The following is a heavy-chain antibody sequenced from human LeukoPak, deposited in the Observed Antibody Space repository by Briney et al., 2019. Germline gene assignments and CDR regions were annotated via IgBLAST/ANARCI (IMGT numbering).Heavy chain of an antibody. CDR3: ARVWSGYGSYYFYYYMDV. J-gene: IGHJ6*03. CDR1: GGSLSSDY. V-gene: IGHV4-4*07. D-gene: IGHD3-3*01. CDR2: VYTNGSP. Sequence: PSETLSLTCTVSGGSLSSDYWTWIRQPAGKGLEWIGRVYTNGSPNYNPSPKSRVTMSVDTSKNQFSLKVSSVTAADTAVYYCARVWSGYGSYYFYYYMDVWGKGTTVTVSS.